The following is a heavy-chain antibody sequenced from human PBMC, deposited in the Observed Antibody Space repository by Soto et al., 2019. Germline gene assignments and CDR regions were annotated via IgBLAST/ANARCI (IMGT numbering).Heavy chain of an antibody. CDR3: AKDNCISTSCYRLYNWFDP. D-gene: IGHD2-2*01. V-gene: IGHV3-23*01. J-gene: IGHJ5*02. Sequence: GGSLRLSCAASGFTFSSYAMSWVRQAPGKGLEWVSAISGSGGSTYYADYVKGRFTISRDNSKNTLYLKMNSLRAEDTAVYYCAKDNCISTSCYRLYNWFDPWGQGTLVTVSS. CDR1: GFTFSSYA. CDR2: ISGSGGST.